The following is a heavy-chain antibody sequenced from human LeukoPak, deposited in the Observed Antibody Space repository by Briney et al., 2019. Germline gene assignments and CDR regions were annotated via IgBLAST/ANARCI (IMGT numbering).Heavy chain of an antibody. Sequence: ASVKVSCKASGYTFTGYYMHWVRQAPGQGLEWMGWINPNSGGTNYAQKFQGRVTMTTDTSTNTAFMELRSLRSDDTALYYCAREDCSSTSCYLGVYWGQGTLVTVSS. J-gene: IGHJ4*02. V-gene: IGHV1-2*02. CDR2: INPNSGGT. CDR1: GYTFTGYY. D-gene: IGHD2-2*01. CDR3: AREDCSSTSCYLGVY.